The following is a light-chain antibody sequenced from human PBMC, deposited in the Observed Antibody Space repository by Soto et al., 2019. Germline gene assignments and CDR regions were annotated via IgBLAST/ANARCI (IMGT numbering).Light chain of an antibody. CDR2: GAS. CDR1: QSISTY. J-gene: IGKJ1*01. CDR3: LCYITYPWA. V-gene: IGKV1-39*01. Sequence: IQMTQSPSSRSASVGDRVTISCRASQSISTYLNRYQQKPGKAPNLLIYGASTLQSGVPSRFSGSGSGTDFTLTISSLQPEDFATYYCLCYITYPWAFGQGTKVDIK.